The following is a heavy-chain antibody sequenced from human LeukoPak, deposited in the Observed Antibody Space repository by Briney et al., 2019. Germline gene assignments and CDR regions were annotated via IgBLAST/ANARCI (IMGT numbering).Heavy chain of an antibody. V-gene: IGHV3-23*01. CDR2: ISGSGGST. Sequence: GGTLRLSCAASGFTFSSYGMSWVRQAPGKGLEWVPAISGSGGSTYYADSVKGRFTISRDNSKNTLYLQMNSLRAEDTAVYYCAKDLLVVVPAAMVDYWGQGTLVTVSS. D-gene: IGHD2-2*01. CDR1: GFTFSSYG. J-gene: IGHJ4*02. CDR3: AKDLLVVVPAAMVDY.